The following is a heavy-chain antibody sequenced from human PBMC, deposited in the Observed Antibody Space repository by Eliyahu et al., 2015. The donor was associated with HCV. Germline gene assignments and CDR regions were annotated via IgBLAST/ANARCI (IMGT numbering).Heavy chain of an antibody. CDR3: ASILWFGELSSYYFDY. V-gene: IGHV4-31*03. J-gene: IGHJ4*02. CDR1: GGSISXGGYY. CDR2: IYYSGST. D-gene: IGHD3-10*01. Sequence: QVQLQESGPGLVKPSQTLSLTCTVSGGSISXGGYYXSWIRQHPGKGLEWIGYIYYSGSTYYNPSLKSRVTISVDTSKNQFSLKLSSVTAADTAVYYCASILWFGELSSYYFDYWGQGTLVTVSS.